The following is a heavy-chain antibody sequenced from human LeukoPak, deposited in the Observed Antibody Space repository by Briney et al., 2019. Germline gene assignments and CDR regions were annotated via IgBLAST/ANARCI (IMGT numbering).Heavy chain of an antibody. CDR2: IYHSGTT. CDR1: GAFITNSHW. D-gene: IGHD4-17*01. J-gene: IGHJ4*02. V-gene: IGHV4-4*02. CDR3: TYFYGEYGSYYFDY. Sequence: PSETLSLTCAVSGAFITNSHWWSWARQPPGKGLEWIGEIYHSGTTNYNPSLKSRVTMSVDKSKNQFSLKLSSVTAAGTAVYCATYFYGEYGSYYFDYWGQGTLVTVSS.